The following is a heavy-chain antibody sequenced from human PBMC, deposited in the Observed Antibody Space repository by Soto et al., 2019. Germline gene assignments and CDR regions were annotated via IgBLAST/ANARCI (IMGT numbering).Heavy chain of an antibody. CDR3: ARGPNWGYRFDS. Sequence: QVQLVQSGAEVKKPGSSVKVSCEASGGTFTGHAISWVRQAPGQGPEWMGGHIPLFGTKQHAQNFQGRLTITADKSTNTAYMELTILRFEDTATYYCARGPNWGYRFDSWGQGTMVTVSS. CDR1: GGTFTGHA. J-gene: IGHJ4*02. D-gene: IGHD7-27*01. V-gene: IGHV1-69*06. CDR2: HIPLFGTK.